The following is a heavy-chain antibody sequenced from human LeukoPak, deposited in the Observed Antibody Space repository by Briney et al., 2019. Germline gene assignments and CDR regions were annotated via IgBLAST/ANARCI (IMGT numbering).Heavy chain of an antibody. D-gene: IGHD3-22*01. CDR3: ARDSSGYPVGYFEH. Sequence: ASVKVSCKASGGPFSRLAFSWVRQAPGQGLEWRGGIIPVYVTPNYAQSFQGRVTITTDDSTSTGYMELSSLTSEDTAIYYCARDSSGYPVGYFEHWGQGTLVTVSS. J-gene: IGHJ1*01. CDR2: IIPVYVTP. CDR1: GGPFSRLA. V-gene: IGHV1-69*05.